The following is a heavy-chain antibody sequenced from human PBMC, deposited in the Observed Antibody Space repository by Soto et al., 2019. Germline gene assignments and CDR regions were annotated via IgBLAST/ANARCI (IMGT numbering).Heavy chain of an antibody. CDR1: GGSISSSIYY. V-gene: IGHV4-39*02. CDR3: ARDYGDYQFDY. CDR2: IYYRGTT. D-gene: IGHD4-17*01. Sequence: SETLSLTCTVSGGSISSSIYYWGWIRQPPGKGLEWIGNIYYRGTTYYNPSLKSRVTISVDTSKNQFSLKLASVTAADTAVYYCARDYGDYQFDYWGQGTLVTVSS. J-gene: IGHJ4*02.